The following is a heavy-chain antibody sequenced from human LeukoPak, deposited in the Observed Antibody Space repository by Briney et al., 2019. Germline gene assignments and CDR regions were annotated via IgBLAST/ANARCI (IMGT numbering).Heavy chain of an antibody. V-gene: IGHV3-30*02. CDR3: AKDFSAPVRGVLGY. Sequence: PGGSLRLSCAASGFTFSSHDMYWVRQAPGKGLDWVAFVRYDGSQKYYADSVKGRFTLSRDNSKNSLYLQMNSLRAEDTALYYCAKDFSAPVRGVLGYWGQGTLVTVSS. D-gene: IGHD3-10*01. CDR1: GFTFSSHD. CDR2: VRYDGSQK. J-gene: IGHJ4*02.